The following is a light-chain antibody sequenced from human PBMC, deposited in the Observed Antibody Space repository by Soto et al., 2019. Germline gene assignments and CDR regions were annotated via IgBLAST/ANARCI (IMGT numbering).Light chain of an antibody. Sequence: QSALTQPASVSGSPGQSITISCTGTSSDVADYKYVSWYQHRPGKAPNLIIYEVSNRPSGVSNRFSGSKSGNTASLTISGVQAEDEADYYCSSYTRSNTLIFGGGTQLTVL. CDR3: SSYTRSNTLI. V-gene: IGLV2-14*01. CDR2: EVS. J-gene: IGLJ2*01. CDR1: SSDVADYKY.